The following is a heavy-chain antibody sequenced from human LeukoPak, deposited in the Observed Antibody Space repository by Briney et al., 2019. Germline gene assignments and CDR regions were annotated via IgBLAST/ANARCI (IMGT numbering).Heavy chain of an antibody. CDR1: GGSISSSSYY. D-gene: IGHD3-3*01. CDR3: ARGPTYYDFWSGYPFSFDY. CDR2: IYYSGST. J-gene: IGHJ4*02. Sequence: SETLSLTCTVSGGSISSSSYYWGWIRQPPGKGLEWIGSIYYSGSTYYNPSLKSRVTISVDTSKNQFSLKLSSVTAADTAVYYCARGPTYYDFWSGYPFSFDYWGQGTLVTVSS. V-gene: IGHV4-39*07.